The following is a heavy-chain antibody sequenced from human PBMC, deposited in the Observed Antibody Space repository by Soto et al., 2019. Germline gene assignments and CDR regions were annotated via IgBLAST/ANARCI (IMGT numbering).Heavy chain of an antibody. Sequence: GSGPTLVNPTQTLTLTCTFSGFSLSTSGMCVSWIRQPPGKALEWLALIDWDDDKYYSTSLKTRLTISKDTSKNQVVLTMTNMDPVDTATYYCARIITMVRGVISDYYYYGMDVWGQGTTVTVSS. V-gene: IGHV2-70*01. D-gene: IGHD3-10*01. CDR2: IDWDDDK. J-gene: IGHJ6*02. CDR3: ARIITMVRGVISDYYYYGMDV. CDR1: GFSLSTSGMC.